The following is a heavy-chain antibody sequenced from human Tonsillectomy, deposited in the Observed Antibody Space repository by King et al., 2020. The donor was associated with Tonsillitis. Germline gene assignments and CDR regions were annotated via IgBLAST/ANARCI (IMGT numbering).Heavy chain of an antibody. CDR3: ARGTEWELCYMAV. CDR2: INPKSGGT. CDR1: GYIFTGYF. J-gene: IGHJ6*03. V-gene: IGHV1-2*02. Sequence: QLVQSGAEVKKPGASVKVSCQASGYIFTGYFVHWVRQAPGQGLEWMGWINPKSGGTNYAQGFQGRVTMTRDTSIRTAYMEVSRLRSDDTAVYYCARGTEWELCYMAVWGKGATVTVSS. D-gene: IGHD1-26*01.